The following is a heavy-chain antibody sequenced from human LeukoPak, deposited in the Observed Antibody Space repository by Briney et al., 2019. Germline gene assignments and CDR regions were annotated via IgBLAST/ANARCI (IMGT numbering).Heavy chain of an antibody. V-gene: IGHV4-34*01. CDR1: SGSFGGYY. CDR2: INHSGST. J-gene: IGHJ4*02. D-gene: IGHD2-15*01. Sequence: SETLSLTCDVYSGSFGGYYWSWIRQPPGKGLEWIGEINHSGSTSYNPSLKSRVTISVDTSKNQFSLKLSSVTAADTAAYYCARVKSEGGSRYFDYWGQGTLVTVSS. CDR3: ARVKSEGGSRYFDY.